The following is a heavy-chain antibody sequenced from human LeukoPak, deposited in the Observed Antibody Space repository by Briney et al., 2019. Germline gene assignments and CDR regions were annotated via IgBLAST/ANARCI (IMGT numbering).Heavy chain of an antibody. Sequence: ASVKVSCKASGYTFTSYDFNWLRQAPGQGPEWMGWMNPNSGATGYAQKFQGRVTMTRSASINTAYMELTNLRSEDTAVYYCARAGALSGDWFDPWGQGTLVTVSS. V-gene: IGHV1-8*01. CDR1: GYTFTSYD. J-gene: IGHJ5*02. CDR2: MNPNSGAT. D-gene: IGHD7-27*01. CDR3: ARAGALSGDWFDP.